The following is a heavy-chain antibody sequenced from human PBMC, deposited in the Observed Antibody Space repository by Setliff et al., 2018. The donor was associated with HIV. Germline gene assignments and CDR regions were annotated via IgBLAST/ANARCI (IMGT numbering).Heavy chain of an antibody. V-gene: IGHV4-34*01. CDR1: GGSFSGYY. CDR2: INHSGST. CDR3: ARPRYTYGTPPAFDI. J-gene: IGHJ3*02. Sequence: LSLTCAVYGGSFSGYYWSWIRQPPGKGLEWIGEINHSGSTNYNPSLKSRVTISVDTSKNQFSLKLSSVTAADTAVYYCARPRYTYGTPPAFDIWGRGTVVTVSS. D-gene: IGHD5-18*01.